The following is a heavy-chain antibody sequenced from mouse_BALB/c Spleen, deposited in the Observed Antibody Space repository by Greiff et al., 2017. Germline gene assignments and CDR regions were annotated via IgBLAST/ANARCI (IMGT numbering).Heavy chain of an antibody. CDR2: IWAGGST. CDR3: ARDRGDYEYYFDY. V-gene: IGHV2-9*02. Sequence: VQLVESGPGLVAPSQSLSITCTVSGFSLTSYGVHWVRQPPGKGLEWLGVIWAGGSTNYNSALMSRLCISKDNSKNQVFLIMNSLQTDDTAMYCCARDRGDYEYYFDYWGQGTTLTVSS. CDR1: GFSLTSYG. D-gene: IGHD2-4*01. J-gene: IGHJ2*01.